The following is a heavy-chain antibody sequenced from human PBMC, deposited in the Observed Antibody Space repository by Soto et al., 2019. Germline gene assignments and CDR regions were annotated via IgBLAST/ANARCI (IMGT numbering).Heavy chain of an antibody. CDR3: ARVIAVAEVVDY. J-gene: IGHJ4*02. V-gene: IGHV3-74*01. D-gene: IGHD6-19*01. Sequence: EVQLVESGGGLVQPGGSLRLSCAASGFTFSSYCMHWVRQAPGKGLVWVSRINSDGSSTSYADSVKGRFTISRDNAKNTLYLQMNSLRAEDTAVYYCARVIAVAEVVDYWGQGTLVTVSS. CDR2: INSDGSST. CDR1: GFTFSSYC.